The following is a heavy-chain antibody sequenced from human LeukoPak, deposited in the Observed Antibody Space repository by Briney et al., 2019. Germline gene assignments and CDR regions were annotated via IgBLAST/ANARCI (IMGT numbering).Heavy chain of an antibody. Sequence: ASVKVSCKASGYTFTSYGISWVRQAPGQGLEWMGWISAYTGNTNYAQKLQGRVTMTTDTSTSTAYMELRSLRSDDTAVYYCARGTQGVVRGSIGYWGQGTLVTVSS. CDR3: ARGTQGVVRGSIGY. D-gene: IGHD3-10*01. CDR2: ISAYTGNT. CDR1: GYTFTSYG. V-gene: IGHV1-18*01. J-gene: IGHJ4*02.